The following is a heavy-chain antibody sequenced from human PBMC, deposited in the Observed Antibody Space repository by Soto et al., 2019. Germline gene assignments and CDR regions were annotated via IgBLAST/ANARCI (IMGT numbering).Heavy chain of an antibody. CDR1: GGSISSGGYS. V-gene: IGHV4-30-2*03. J-gene: IGHJ5*02. D-gene: IGHD3-10*01. Sequence: PSETLSLTCAVSGGSISSGGYSWSWIRQPPVKGLEWIGYIYHSGSTYYNPSIKSRVTISVDTSKNHFSLKLSSVTAADTAVYYCARHWDPMVRGVIITYGWFDPWGQGTLVTVSS. CDR3: ARHWDPMVRGVIITYGWFDP. CDR2: IYHSGST.